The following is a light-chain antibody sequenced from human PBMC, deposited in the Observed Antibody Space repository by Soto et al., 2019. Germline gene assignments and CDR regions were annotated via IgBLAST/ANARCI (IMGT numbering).Light chain of an antibody. CDR1: QSVLYSLNNKNY. CDR3: LQDYSYPLT. J-gene: IGKJ4*01. V-gene: IGKV4-1*01. Sequence: DIVMTQSPDSLAVSLGERATINCRSSQSVLYSLNNKNYLAWYQQKPGQPPKLLFYWASTREPGVPDRFSGSGSDTDFTLTISSLQPEDFATYYCLQDYSYPLTFGGGTKVEI. CDR2: WAS.